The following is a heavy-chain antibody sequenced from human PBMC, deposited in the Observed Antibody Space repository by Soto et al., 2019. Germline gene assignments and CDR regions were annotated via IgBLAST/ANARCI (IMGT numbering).Heavy chain of an antibody. Sequence: ASEKVSCKASGYTFTSYGISWVRQAPGQGLEWMGWINAYNGNTNYAQKLQGRVTISVDTSKNQFSLKLSSVTAADTAVYYCARRYGGTLDYWGQGTLVTVSS. D-gene: IGHD4-17*01. CDR3: ARRYGGTLDY. V-gene: IGHV1-18*01. CDR2: INAYNGNT. CDR1: GYTFTSYG. J-gene: IGHJ4*02.